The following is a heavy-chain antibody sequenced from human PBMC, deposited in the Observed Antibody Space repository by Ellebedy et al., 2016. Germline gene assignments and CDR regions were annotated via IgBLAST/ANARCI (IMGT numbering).Heavy chain of an antibody. V-gene: IGHV4-34*01. CDR1: RGPFSGYY. J-gene: IGHJ4*02. Sequence: SETLSFTCAVFRGPFSGYYWSWIRQPPGKGLEWIGDSNHAGSTNYNPSLKSRVTISVDTSKNQFSLRLTSVTAADTAVYYCAGEGDCSSGTCYPLFGYWGQGILVTVSS. D-gene: IGHD2-15*01. CDR3: AGEGDCSSGTCYPLFGY. CDR2: SNHAGST.